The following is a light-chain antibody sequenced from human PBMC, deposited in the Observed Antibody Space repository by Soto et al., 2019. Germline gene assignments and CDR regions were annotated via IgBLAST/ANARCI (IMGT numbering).Light chain of an antibody. V-gene: IGLV2-14*01. CDR2: GVT. J-gene: IGLJ1*01. Sequence: QSALTQPASVSRSPGQSITISCTGTSSDVGGYNYVSWYQQHPGIAPKLLIYGVTNRPSGVSPRFSCSKSGNTASLTISGLQAEDEADYHCSSYTSASTLLYLFGTGTKLTVL. CDR1: SSDVGGYNY. CDR3: SSYTSASTLLYL.